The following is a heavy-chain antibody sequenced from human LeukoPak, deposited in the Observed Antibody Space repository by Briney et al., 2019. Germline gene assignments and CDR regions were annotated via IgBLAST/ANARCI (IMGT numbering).Heavy chain of an antibody. CDR3: ARGLYSSGWMYYFDY. D-gene: IGHD6-19*01. CDR2: IYYSGST. V-gene: IGHV4-59*01. CDR1: GGSISSYY. J-gene: IGHJ4*02. Sequence: SETLSLTCTVSGGSISSYYWSWIRQPPGKGLEWIGYIYYSGSTNYNPSLKSRVTISVDTSKNQFSLKLSSVTAADTAVYYRARGLYSSGWMYYFDYWGQGTLVTVSS.